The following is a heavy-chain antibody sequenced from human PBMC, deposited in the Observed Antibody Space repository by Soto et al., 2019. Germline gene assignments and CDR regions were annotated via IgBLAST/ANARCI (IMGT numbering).Heavy chain of an antibody. Sequence: QVQLQQRGAGLLKPSETLSLTCAVYGGSFSGYQWSWIRQTPGKGLEWIGEINDSGNINYNPSLKSRVTILLDTPKRRIYLKLSSVTAADSAVYYCARGLILWFGELARRGGYYYFLDVWGKGNTVTVSS. CDR3: ARGLILWFGELARRGGYYYFLDV. CDR2: INDSGNI. D-gene: IGHD3-10*01. V-gene: IGHV4-34*01. J-gene: IGHJ6*03. CDR1: GGSFSGYQ.